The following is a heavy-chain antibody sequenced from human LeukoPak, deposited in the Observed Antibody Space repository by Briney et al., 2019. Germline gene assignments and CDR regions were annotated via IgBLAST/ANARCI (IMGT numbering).Heavy chain of an antibody. CDR3: ARDLEGSGSYPQDAFDI. D-gene: IGHD3-10*01. CDR1: GFTFSSYA. Sequence: PGRSLRLSCAASGFTFSSYAMHWVRQAPGKGLEWVAVISYDGSNKYYADSVKGRFTISRDNSKNTLYLQMNSLRADDTAVYYCARDLEGSGSYPQDAFDIWGQGTMVTVSS. CDR2: ISYDGSNK. V-gene: IGHV3-30-3*01. J-gene: IGHJ3*02.